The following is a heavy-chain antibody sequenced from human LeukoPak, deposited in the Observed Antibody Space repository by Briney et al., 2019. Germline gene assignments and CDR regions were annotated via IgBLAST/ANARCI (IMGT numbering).Heavy chain of an antibody. Sequence: GGSLRLSCAASGFTFNNYWMSWVRQAPGKGLEWVSYISSDSSTIYYADSVKGRFTISRDNAKNSLFLQMNSLRDEDTAVYYCARNYYGSGPRGYFDYWGQGTLVAVSS. V-gene: IGHV3-48*02. J-gene: IGHJ4*02. D-gene: IGHD3-10*01. CDR1: GFTFNNYW. CDR3: ARNYYGSGPRGYFDY. CDR2: ISSDSSTI.